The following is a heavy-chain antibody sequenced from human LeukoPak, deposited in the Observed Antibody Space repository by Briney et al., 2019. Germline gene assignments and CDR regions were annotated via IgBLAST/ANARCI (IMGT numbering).Heavy chain of an antibody. CDR1: GGTFSSYA. V-gene: IGHV1-69*13. J-gene: IGHJ4*02. CDR3: ATHSSSWNPGPFDY. CDR2: IIPIFGTA. D-gene: IGHD6-13*01. Sequence: ASVKVSCKASGGTFSSYAISWVRQAPGQGLEWMGGIIPIFGTANYAQKFQGRVTITADESTSTAYMELSSLRSEDTAVYHCATHSSSWNPGPFDYWGQGTLVTVSS.